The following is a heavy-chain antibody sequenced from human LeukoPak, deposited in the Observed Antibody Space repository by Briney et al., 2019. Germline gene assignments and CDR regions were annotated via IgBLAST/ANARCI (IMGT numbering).Heavy chain of an antibody. V-gene: IGHV3-66*02. CDR2: IYNGGTT. Sequence: GGSLRLSCAASGVTSNYMTWVRQAPGKGLEWVSVIYNGGTTYYADSVKGRFTISRDNSKSTLFVYLQMNSRRTDDTALYYCAGGGEAARSLAYWGQGALVTVSS. CDR1: GVTSNY. J-gene: IGHJ4*02. CDR3: AGGGEAARSLAY. D-gene: IGHD6-6*01.